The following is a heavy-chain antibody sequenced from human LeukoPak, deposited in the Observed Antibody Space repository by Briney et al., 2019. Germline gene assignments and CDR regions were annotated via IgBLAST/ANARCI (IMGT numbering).Heavy chain of an antibody. CDR3: ATKDSSGYYGGED. Sequence: ASVKVSCKASGYTFTSYGISWVRQAPGQGLEWMGWISAYNGNTNYAQKLQGRVTMTTDTSTSTAYMELSSLRSEDTAVYYCATKDSSGYYGGEDWGQGTLVTVSS. CDR1: GYTFTSYG. CDR2: ISAYNGNT. D-gene: IGHD3-22*01. V-gene: IGHV1-18*01. J-gene: IGHJ4*02.